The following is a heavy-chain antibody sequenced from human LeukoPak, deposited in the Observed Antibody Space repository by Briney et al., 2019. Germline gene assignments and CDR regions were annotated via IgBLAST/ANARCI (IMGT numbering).Heavy chain of an antibody. J-gene: IGHJ3*02. CDR3: ARELGDEDIVVVPAAMGAFDI. D-gene: IGHD2-2*01. CDR2: IYSGGST. CDR1: GFTVSSNY. Sequence: PGGSLRLSCAASGFTVSSNYMSWVRQAPGKGLEWVSVIYSGGSTYYADSVKGRFTISRDNSKNTLYLQMNSLRAEDTAVYYCARELGDEDIVVVPAAMGAFDIWGQGTMVTVSS. V-gene: IGHV3-53*01.